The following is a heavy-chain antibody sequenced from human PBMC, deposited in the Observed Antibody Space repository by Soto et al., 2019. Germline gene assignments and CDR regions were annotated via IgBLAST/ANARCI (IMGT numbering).Heavy chain of an antibody. Sequence: QVQLVESGGGLVKPGGSLRLSCAASGFTFSDYYMSWIRQAPGKGLEWVSYISSSGSTIYYADSVKGRFTISRDNAKNQLDRKMKSPGAGGTAVYYWGRGGGATVVSRSGVYDYWGQGTLVTVSS. CDR3: GRGGGATVVSRSGVYDY. D-gene: IGHD4-17*01. J-gene: IGHJ4*02. CDR1: GFTFSDYY. CDR2: ISSSGSTI. V-gene: IGHV3-11*01.